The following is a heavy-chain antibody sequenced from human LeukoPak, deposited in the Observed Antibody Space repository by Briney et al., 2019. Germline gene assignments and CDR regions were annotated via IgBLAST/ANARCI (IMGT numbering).Heavy chain of an antibody. V-gene: IGHV3-13*01. Sequence: PGGSLRLSCAASGFTFSSYDMHWVRQATEKGLEWVSAIGTAGDTYYPGSVKGRFTISRENAKNSLYLQMNSLRAGDTAVYYCARGRLGPAGYYNGVVDYWGQGTLVTVSS. CDR2: IGTAGDT. D-gene: IGHD3-9*01. J-gene: IGHJ4*02. CDR3: ARGRLGPAGYYNGVVDY. CDR1: GFTFSSYD.